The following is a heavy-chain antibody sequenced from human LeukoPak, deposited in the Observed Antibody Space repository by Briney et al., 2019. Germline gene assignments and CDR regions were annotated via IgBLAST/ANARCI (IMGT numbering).Heavy chain of an antibody. Sequence: PGGSLRLSCVASGFTFSSCGMSWVPQAPGKGLEWVSAISGSGGSTYYADSVKGRFTISRDNSKNTLYLQMNSLRAEDTAVYYCAKEGAGGGGSHGDYFRIGGHEALDYWGQGTLVTVSS. CDR1: GFTFSSCG. CDR3: AKEGAGGGGSHGDYFRIGGHEALDY. J-gene: IGHJ4*02. D-gene: IGHD4-17*01. V-gene: IGHV3-23*01. CDR2: ISGSGGST.